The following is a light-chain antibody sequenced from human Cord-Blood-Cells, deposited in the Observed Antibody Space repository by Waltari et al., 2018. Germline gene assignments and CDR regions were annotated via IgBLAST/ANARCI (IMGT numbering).Light chain of an antibody. CDR1: SSDVGSFNL. CDR2: EGS. CDR3: SSYAGSSTLV. V-gene: IGLV2-23*01. J-gene: IGLJ3*02. Sequence: QSALTQPASVSGSPGQSITISCTGTSSDVGSFNLVSWYQQHTGKAPKLMMYEGSKRPSGVYNRFSGYKSGKTASLTNTGLQSEDEADYYCSSYAGSSTLVFVGGTKLTVL.